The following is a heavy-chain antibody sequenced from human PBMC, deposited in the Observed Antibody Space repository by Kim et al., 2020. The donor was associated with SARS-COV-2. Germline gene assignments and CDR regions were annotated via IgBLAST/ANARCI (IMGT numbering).Heavy chain of an antibody. J-gene: IGHJ4*02. D-gene: IGHD3-10*01. CDR3: ARGSGNFGDFDY. V-gene: IGHV3-74*01. CDR2: RT. Sequence: RTCYEETVEGRFTISRDNSKNTMYLQKQSLRAEDTAVYYCARGSGNFGDFDYWGQGTLVTVSS.